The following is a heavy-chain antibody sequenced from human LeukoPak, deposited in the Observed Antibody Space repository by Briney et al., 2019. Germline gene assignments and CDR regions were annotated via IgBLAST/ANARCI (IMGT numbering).Heavy chain of an antibody. CDR1: GFTFSNYL. J-gene: IGHJ3*02. Sequence: PGRSLRLSCAASGFTFSNYLMHWVRQAPGKGLEWVADISSDGSHTFYVESVKGRFTISRDNSKNTLYLQMNSLRAEDTAVYFCARERQDTVIHSGAFDIWGQGTMVTVSS. CDR3: ARERQDTVIHSGAFDI. CDR2: ISSDGSHT. D-gene: IGHD2-21*02. V-gene: IGHV3-30*04.